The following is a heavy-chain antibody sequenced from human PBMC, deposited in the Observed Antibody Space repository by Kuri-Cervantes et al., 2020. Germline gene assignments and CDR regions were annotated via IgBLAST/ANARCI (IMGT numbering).Heavy chain of an antibody. D-gene: IGHD1-26*01. J-gene: IGHJ4*02. CDR1: VYTFTSYD. V-gene: IGHV1-8*01. Sequence: ASVKVSCKASVYTFTSYDLNWLRQATGQGLEWMGWMNPNSGNTGYAQKFQARVTMTRNTSISTAYMELSSLRSEDTAVYYVEKYGLDGATMWAPDLFDYWGQGTLVTVSS. CDR2: MNPNSGNT. CDR3: EKYGLDGATMWAPDLFDY.